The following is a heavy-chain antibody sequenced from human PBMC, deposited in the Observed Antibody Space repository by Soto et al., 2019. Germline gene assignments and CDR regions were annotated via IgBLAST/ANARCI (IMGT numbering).Heavy chain of an antibody. D-gene: IGHD1-1*01. CDR1: GFTVSNFY. CDR2: IYSEGPT. J-gene: IGHJ4*02. V-gene: IGHV3-53*01. Sequence: XESLLLSCVVSGFTVSNFYMSWVRQAPGRGLQWVSVIYSEGPTYYADSVKGRFTISRDISKNTLYFQMDNLRAEDTAIYYCARGKSRDAYNPLGYWGPGTLVTVSS. CDR3: ARGKSRDAYNPLGY.